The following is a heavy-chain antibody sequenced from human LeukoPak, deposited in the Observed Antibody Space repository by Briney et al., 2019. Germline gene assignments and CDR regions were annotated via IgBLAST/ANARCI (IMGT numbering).Heavy chain of an antibody. CDR1: GGSFSGYY. CDR3: ARVGGRRSSSYLASDY. CDR2: INHSGST. Sequence: SETLSLTCAVYGGSFSGYYWGWIRQPPGKGLEWIGEINHSGSTNYNPSLKSRVTISVDTSKNQFSLKLRSVTAADTAVNYCARVGGRRSSSYLASDYWGQGTLVTVSS. J-gene: IGHJ4*02. D-gene: IGHD6-13*01. V-gene: IGHV4-34*01.